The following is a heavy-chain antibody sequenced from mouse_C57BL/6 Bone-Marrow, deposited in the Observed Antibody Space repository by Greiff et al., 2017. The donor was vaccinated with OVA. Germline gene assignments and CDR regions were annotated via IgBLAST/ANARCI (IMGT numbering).Heavy chain of an antibody. Sequence: VQLQESGAELARPGASVKLSCKASGYTFTSYGISWVKQRTGQGLEWIGEIYPRSGNTYYNEKFKGKATLTADKSSSTAYMELRSLTSEDSAVYFCARGGYCGSSPRWYYFDYWGQGTTLTVSS. V-gene: IGHV1-81*01. CDR3: ARGGYCGSSPRWYYFDY. J-gene: IGHJ2*01. D-gene: IGHD1-1*01. CDR2: IYPRSGNT. CDR1: GYTFTSYG.